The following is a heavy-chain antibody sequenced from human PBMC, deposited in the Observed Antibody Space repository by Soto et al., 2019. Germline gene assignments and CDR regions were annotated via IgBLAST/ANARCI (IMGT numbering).Heavy chain of an antibody. D-gene: IGHD3-3*01. V-gene: IGHV1-69*06. CDR2: IIPIFGTA. Sequence: QVQLVQSGAEVKKPGSSVKVSCKASGGTFSSYAISWVRQAPGQGLEWMGGIIPIFGTANYAQKFQGRVTITADKSTSTDYMELSSLRSEDTAVYYCARGDGDFWSGYYYYGMDVWGQGTTVTVSS. CDR1: GGTFSSYA. CDR3: ARGDGDFWSGYYYYGMDV. J-gene: IGHJ6*02.